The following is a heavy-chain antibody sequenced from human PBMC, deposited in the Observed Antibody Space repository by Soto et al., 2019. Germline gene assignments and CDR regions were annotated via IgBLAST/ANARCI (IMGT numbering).Heavy chain of an antibody. Sequence: EVQLVESGGGLVQPGGSLRLSCAASGFTFSSNYMIWVRQAPGKGLEWVSVIYSGGVTYYADSVKGRFTISRDNSKNTLYLQMKSLRAEDTAVYYCARGLGRTYYDSSGYFHLDYWGQGTLVTVSS. D-gene: IGHD3-22*01. CDR2: IYSGGVT. J-gene: IGHJ4*02. CDR1: GFTFSSNY. CDR3: ARGLGRTYYDSSGYFHLDY. V-gene: IGHV3-66*01.